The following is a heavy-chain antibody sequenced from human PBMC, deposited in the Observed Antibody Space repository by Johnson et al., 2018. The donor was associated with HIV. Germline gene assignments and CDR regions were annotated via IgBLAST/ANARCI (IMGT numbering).Heavy chain of an antibody. CDR3: ARDQAYRSSWAFSFDI. CDR2: ISNDGSFQ. J-gene: IGHJ3*02. D-gene: IGHD6-13*01. Sequence: QVQLVESGGGVVQPGRSLRLSCAASGITFTDSAMHWVRQAPGKGLEWVAVISNDGSFQYYTDSVKGRFTISRDNSKNTVFLQMNSLRSDDTAVYFCARDQAYRSSWAFSFDIWGQGTMVIVSS. CDR1: GITFTDSA. V-gene: IGHV3-30*04.